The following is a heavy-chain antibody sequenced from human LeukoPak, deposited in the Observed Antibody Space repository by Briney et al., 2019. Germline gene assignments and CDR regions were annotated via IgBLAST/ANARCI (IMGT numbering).Heavy chain of an antibody. J-gene: IGHJ4*02. CDR3: ARLEALDKTPFDY. D-gene: IGHD1-1*01. V-gene: IGHV5-51*01. CDR2: IYPGDSDT. Sequence: GESLKISCKGSGYSFTNYWIAWVRQMPGEGLEWMGIIYPGDSDTRYSPSFQGQVTISADKSISTAYLQWSSLKASDTAMYYCARLEALDKTPFDYWGQGTLVTVSS. CDR1: GYSFTNYW.